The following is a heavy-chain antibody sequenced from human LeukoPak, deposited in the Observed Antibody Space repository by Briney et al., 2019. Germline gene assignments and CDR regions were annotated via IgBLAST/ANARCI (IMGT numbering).Heavy chain of an antibody. J-gene: IGHJ4*02. D-gene: IGHD4-17*01. CDR1: GGSFSGYY. V-gene: IGHV4-34*01. CDR3: ARDSTVPDYFDY. CDR2: INHSGST. Sequence: SETLSLTCAVYGGSFSGYYWSWIRQPPGKGLEWIGEINHSGSTNYNPSLKSRVTISVDTSKNQFSLKLSSVTAADTAVYYCARDSTVPDYFDYWGQGTLVIVSS.